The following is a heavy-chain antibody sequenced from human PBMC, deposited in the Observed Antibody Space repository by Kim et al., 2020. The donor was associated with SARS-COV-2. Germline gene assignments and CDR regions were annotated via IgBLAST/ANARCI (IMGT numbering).Heavy chain of an antibody. V-gene: IGHV3-66*01. CDR2: IYSGGST. CDR1: GFTVSSNY. J-gene: IGHJ6*02. CDR3: ARDKGPPLPYYGMDV. D-gene: IGHD2-15*01. Sequence: GGSLRLSCAASGFTVSSNYMSWVRQAPGKGLEWVSVIYSGGSTYYADSVKGRFTISRDNSKNTLYLQMNSLRAEDTAVYYCARDKGPPLPYYGMDVWGQGTTVTVSS.